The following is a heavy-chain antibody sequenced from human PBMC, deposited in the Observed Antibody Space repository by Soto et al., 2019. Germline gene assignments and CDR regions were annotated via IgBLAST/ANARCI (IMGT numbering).Heavy chain of an antibody. CDR1: GGSFSGYY. V-gene: IGHV4-34*01. D-gene: IGHD5-18*01. Sequence: PSETLSLTCAVYGGSFSGYYWSWIRQPPGKGLEWIGEINHSGSTNYNPSLKSRVTISVDMSKKQFYLKVSSVLAADTAVYYCARDRYGNYYHYGMDVWGQGTTVTVSS. CDR3: ARDRYGNYYHYGMDV. CDR2: INHSGST. J-gene: IGHJ6*02.